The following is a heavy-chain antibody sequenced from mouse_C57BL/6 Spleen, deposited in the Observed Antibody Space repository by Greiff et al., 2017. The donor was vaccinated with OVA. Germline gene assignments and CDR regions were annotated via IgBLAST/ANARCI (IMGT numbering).Heavy chain of an antibody. CDR3: TSEGSSYHWYFDV. D-gene: IGHD1-1*01. J-gene: IGHJ1*03. CDR2: IRNKANNHAT. Sequence: EVKVEESGGGLVQPGGSMKLSCAASGFTFSDAWMDWVRQSPEKGLEWVAEIRNKANNHATYYAESVKGRFTISRDDSKSSVYLQMNSLRAEDTGIYYCTSEGSSYHWYFDVWGTGTTVTVSS. V-gene: IGHV6-6*01. CDR1: GFTFSDAW.